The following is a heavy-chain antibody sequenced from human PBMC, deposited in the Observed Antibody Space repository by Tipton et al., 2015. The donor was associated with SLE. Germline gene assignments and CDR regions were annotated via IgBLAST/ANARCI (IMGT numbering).Heavy chain of an antibody. CDR2: IYHSWGT. V-gene: IGHV4-38-2*02. J-gene: IGHJ4*02. Sequence: TLSLTCTVSGGSISSYYWSWFRQPPGKGLEWIGSIYHSWGTYYHPSLKSRVTISVDTSKNQFSLKLSSVTAADTAVYYCARGAAVAVPFDYWGQGTLVTVSS. D-gene: IGHD6-19*01. CDR3: ARGAAVAVPFDY. CDR1: GGSISSYY.